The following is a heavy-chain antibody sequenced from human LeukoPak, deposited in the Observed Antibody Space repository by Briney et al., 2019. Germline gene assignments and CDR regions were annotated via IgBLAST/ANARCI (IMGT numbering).Heavy chain of an antibody. D-gene: IGHD2-15*01. CDR2: INQSGST. J-gene: IGHJ4*02. V-gene: IGHV4-34*09. CDR3: ARGRVVVVVAATDSGIDY. Sequence: PSETLSLTCAVYGGSFSGHYWSWIRQPPGKGLEWIGEINQSGSTNYNPSLKSRVTISVDTSKNQFSLKLSSVTAADTAVYYCARGRVVVVVAATDSGIDYWGQGTLVTVSS. CDR1: GGSFSGHY.